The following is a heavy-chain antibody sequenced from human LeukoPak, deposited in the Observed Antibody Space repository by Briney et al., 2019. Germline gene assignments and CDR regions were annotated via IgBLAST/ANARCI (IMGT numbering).Heavy chain of an antibody. CDR3: ARDPDDSSGSPFDY. D-gene: IGHD3-22*01. CDR2: ISGYGGST. J-gene: IGHJ4*02. Sequence: GGSLRLSCAASGFTFSSYAMSWVRQAPGKGLEWVSAISGYGGSTYYADSVKGRFTISRDNSKNTLYLQMNSLRAEDTAVYYCARDPDDSSGSPFDYWGQGTLVTVSS. CDR1: GFTFSSYA. V-gene: IGHV3-23*01.